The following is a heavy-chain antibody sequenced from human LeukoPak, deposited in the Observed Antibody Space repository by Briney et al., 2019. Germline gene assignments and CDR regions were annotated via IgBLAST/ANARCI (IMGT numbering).Heavy chain of an antibody. J-gene: IGHJ5*02. CDR3: ARDLWFGEFPYNWFDP. CDR2: ISWNSGSI. D-gene: IGHD3-10*01. V-gene: IGHV3-9*01. Sequence: GRSLRLSCAASGFTFDDYAMHWVRQAPGKGLEWVSGISWNSGSIGYADSVKGRFTISRDNAKNSLYLQMNSLRAEDTALYYCARDLWFGEFPYNWFDPWGQGTLVTVSS. CDR1: GFTFDDYA.